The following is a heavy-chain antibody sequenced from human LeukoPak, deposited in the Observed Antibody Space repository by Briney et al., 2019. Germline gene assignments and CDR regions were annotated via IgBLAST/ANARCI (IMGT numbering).Heavy chain of an antibody. V-gene: IGHV4-34*01. CDR1: DGSFSRYH. CDR2: INHSGST. CDR3: ARVGGYEDY. Sequence: SETLSLTCAVYDGSFSRYHWSWIRQPPGKGLEWIGEINHSGSTNYNPSLKSRVTISVDTPKNQFSLKLTSVTAADTAIYYCARVGGYEDYWGQGTLVTVSS. J-gene: IGHJ4*02. D-gene: IGHD5-12*01.